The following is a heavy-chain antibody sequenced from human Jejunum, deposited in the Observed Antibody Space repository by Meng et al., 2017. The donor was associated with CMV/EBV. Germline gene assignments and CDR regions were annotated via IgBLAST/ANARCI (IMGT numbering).Heavy chain of an antibody. J-gene: IGHJ5*02. CDR2: ISGSDGTI. V-gene: IGHV3-11*04. CDR1: FSDYS. Sequence: FSDYSVTWVRQAPGKGLEWISYISGSDGTIYYADSVKGRFTISRDNANNSLFLQMDDLRGEDTAVYYCARVFGYCSSANCHPKGWFDAWGQGILVTVSS. D-gene: IGHD2-2*03. CDR3: ARVFGYCSSANCHPKGWFDA.